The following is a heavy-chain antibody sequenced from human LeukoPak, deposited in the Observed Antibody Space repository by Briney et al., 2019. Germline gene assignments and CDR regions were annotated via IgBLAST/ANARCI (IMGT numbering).Heavy chain of an antibody. CDR3: AKTLTYYFDY. CDR1: GFTFSSCG. V-gene: IGHV3-30*18. D-gene: IGHD4-17*01. J-gene: IGHJ4*02. Sequence: GGSLRLSCAASGFTFSSCGIHWVRQAPGKGLEWVAVISYDGSNKYYADSVKGRFTISRDNSKNTLYLQMNSLRAEDTAVYYCAKTLTYYFDYWGQGTLVTVSS. CDR2: ISYDGSNK.